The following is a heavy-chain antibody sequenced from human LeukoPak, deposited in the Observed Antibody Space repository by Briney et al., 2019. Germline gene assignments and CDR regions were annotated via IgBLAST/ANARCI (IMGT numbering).Heavy chain of an antibody. J-gene: IGHJ4*02. CDR2: ISGSGDNT. D-gene: IGHD3-10*01. V-gene: IGHV3-23*01. CDR1: GFPFSSHG. CDR3: ARVTYGSGTYGAFDY. Sequence: GSLLLSFAASGFPFSSHGMSWVRPAPGKGLEWVSTISGSGDNTYYSDSVKGRFTISRDNSKNTLYLQMNSLRAEDTAVYYCARVTYGSGTYGAFDYWGQGTLVTVSS.